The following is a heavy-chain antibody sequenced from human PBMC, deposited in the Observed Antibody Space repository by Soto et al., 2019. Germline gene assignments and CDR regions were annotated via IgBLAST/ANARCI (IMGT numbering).Heavy chain of an antibody. CDR3: ARGGRYFDL. J-gene: IGHJ2*01. Sequence: QVQLQESGPGLVKPSQTLSLTCTVSGGSISNGDYFWSWIRQPPGKGLEWIGYIYYSGSTYYNPSLKSRLTISVETSKNQFSLKLSSVTAADTAVYYCARGGRYFDLWGRGTLVTVSS. CDR1: GGSISNGDYF. CDR2: IYYSGST. V-gene: IGHV4-30-4*01.